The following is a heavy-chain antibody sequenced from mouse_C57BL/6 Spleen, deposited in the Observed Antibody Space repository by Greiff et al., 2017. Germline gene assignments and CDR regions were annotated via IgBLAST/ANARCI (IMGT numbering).Heavy chain of an antibody. CDR1: GFSLTSYG. D-gene: IGHD2-4*01. Sequence: VQLQESGPGLVQPSQSLSITCTVSGFSLTSYGVHWVRQSPGKGLEWLGVIWSGGSTDYNAAFISRLSISKDNSKSQVFFKMNSLQADDTAIYYCARKEITRYYYAMDYWGQGTSVTVSS. J-gene: IGHJ4*01. V-gene: IGHV2-2*01. CDR3: ARKEITRYYYAMDY. CDR2: IWSGGST.